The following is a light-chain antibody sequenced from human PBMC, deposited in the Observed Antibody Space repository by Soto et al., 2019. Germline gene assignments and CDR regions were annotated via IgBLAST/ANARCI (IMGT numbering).Light chain of an antibody. Sequence: QSALTQPASVSGSPGQSITISCTGTSSDVGGYNYVSWYQQHPGKAPKLMIYDVNNRPSGVSNRFSGSKSGNTASLTISGLQAEDEADYYCTSYTSIITPDYVFGTGTKVTVL. CDR1: SSDVGGYNY. CDR3: TSYTSIITPDYV. CDR2: DVN. J-gene: IGLJ1*01. V-gene: IGLV2-14*01.